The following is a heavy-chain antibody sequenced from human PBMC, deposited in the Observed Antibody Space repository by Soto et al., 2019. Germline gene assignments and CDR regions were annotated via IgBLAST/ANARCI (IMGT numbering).Heavy chain of an antibody. CDR2: VSAGGDMT. J-gene: IGHJ6*02. Sequence: DVQLLESGGHLVQPGGSLRLSCAASGFTFSSYAMSWVRQAPGKGLEWVSSVSAGGDMTYYSDSVKGRFTISRDNSNNALFVQMNSRRIEDTALYYCARGDRGGSGSPASYYFSGLDVWGQGATVTVS. D-gene: IGHD3-10*01. CDR1: GFTFSSYA. CDR3: ARGDRGGSGSPASYYFSGLDV. V-gene: IGHV3-23*01.